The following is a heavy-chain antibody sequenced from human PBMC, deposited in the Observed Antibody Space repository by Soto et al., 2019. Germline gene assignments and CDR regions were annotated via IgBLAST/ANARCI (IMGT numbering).Heavy chain of an antibody. D-gene: IGHD1-7*01. CDR1: GDSVSSNSAA. J-gene: IGHJ6*03. CDR2: TYYRSRWYN. V-gene: IGHV6-1*01. CDR3: AGTTANNWLNMDV. Sequence: PSQTLSLTCVISGDSVSSNSAAWNWIRLSPSRGLEWLARTYYRSRWYNDYAVSVRSRITVNPDTSKNQFSLQLTSVTPEDTAVFYFAGTTANNWLNMDVWGKGAPVTVP.